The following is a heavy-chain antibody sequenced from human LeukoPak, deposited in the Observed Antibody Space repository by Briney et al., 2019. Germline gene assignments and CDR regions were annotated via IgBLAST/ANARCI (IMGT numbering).Heavy chain of an antibody. J-gene: IGHJ1*01. CDR3: ARLGVAVAGTKYFQH. Sequence: GESLKISCKGSGYSFTSYWIGWVRQMPGKGLEWMGIIYPGDSDTRYSPSFQGQVTISADKSISTAYLQWSSLRAADTATYYCARLGVAVAGTKYFQHWGQGTLVTVSS. CDR2: IYPGDSDT. D-gene: IGHD6-19*01. CDR1: GYSFTSYW. V-gene: IGHV5-51*01.